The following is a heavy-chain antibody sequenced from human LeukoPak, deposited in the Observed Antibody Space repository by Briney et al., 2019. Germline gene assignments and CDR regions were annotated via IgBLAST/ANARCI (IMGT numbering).Heavy chain of an antibody. J-gene: IGHJ4*03. Sequence: PSETLSLTCTVSGCSFSSYYWSWIRQPAGKGLEWIGRISTSGSTNYNPSLKSRVTISVDTSKNQFSLKLSSVTAADTAVFYCASLRVPGYFDYWGQGTLVTVSS. V-gene: IGHV4-4*07. CDR2: ISTSGST. CDR1: GCSFSSYY. CDR3: ASLRVPGYFDY. D-gene: IGHD3-16*01.